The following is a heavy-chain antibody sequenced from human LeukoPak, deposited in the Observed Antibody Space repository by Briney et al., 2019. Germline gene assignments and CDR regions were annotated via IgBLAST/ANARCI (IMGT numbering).Heavy chain of an antibody. J-gene: IGHJ4*02. D-gene: IGHD3-10*01. Sequence: GESLKISCKGSGYSFTSYWIGWVRQMPRKGLEWMGIIYPGDSDTRYSPSFQGQVTISADKSISTAYLQWSSLKASDTAMYYCARRNHYYGSGSYYNGHYYFDYWGQGTLVTVSS. CDR3: ARRNHYYGSGSYYNGHYYFDY. CDR1: GYSFTSYW. CDR2: IYPGDSDT. V-gene: IGHV5-51*01.